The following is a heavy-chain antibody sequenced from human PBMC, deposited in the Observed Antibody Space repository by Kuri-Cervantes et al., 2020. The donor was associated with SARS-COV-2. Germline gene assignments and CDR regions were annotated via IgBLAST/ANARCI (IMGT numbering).Heavy chain of an antibody. Sequence: ESLKISCSVSDISISSGYFWGWIRQPPGKGLEWIGSIFHSGTTFYNPSLKSRVTISVDTSKNHFSLRLSSVTAADTAVYYCARDMPNRVSIFGVPKRERTFDYWGQGVLVTVSS. CDR2: IFHSGTT. CDR3: ARDMPNRVSIFGVPKRERTFDY. D-gene: IGHD3-3*01. CDR1: DISISSGYF. V-gene: IGHV4-38-2*02. J-gene: IGHJ4*02.